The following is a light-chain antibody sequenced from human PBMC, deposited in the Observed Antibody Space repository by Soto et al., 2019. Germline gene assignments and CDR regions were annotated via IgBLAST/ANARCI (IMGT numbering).Light chain of an antibody. J-gene: IGLJ1*01. CDR1: SSDVGGDNH. CDR3: SSYTSSFRRV. CDR2: EVS. V-gene: IGLV2-14*01. Sequence: QSVLTQPASVSGSPGQSITISCRGISSDVGGDNHVSWYQQYPGKAPKLMIYEVSDRPSGVSNRFSGSKSGNTASLTISGLQAEDEADYYCSSYTSSFRRVFGTGTKGNVL.